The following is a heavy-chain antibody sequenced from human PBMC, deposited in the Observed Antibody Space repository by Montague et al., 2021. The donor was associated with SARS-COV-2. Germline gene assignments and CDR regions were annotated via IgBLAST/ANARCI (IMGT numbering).Heavy chain of an antibody. CDR1: DGSISSPNR. CDR2: IYYTGNT. CDR3: ARGGTYHYGMDV. Sequence: ETLSLTCAVSDGSISSPNRWNWVRQPPGKGLEWIGEIYYTGNTNYNPSLKSRVTIFIDKSKNHFSLQLSSVTAADTAVYYCARGGTYHYGMDVWGQGTTVAVSS. V-gene: IGHV4-4*02. D-gene: IGHD3-16*01. J-gene: IGHJ6*02.